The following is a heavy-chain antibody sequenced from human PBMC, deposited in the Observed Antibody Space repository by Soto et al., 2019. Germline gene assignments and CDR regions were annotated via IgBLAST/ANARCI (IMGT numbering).Heavy chain of an antibody. V-gene: IGHV3-21*01. Sequence: GGSLRLSCAASGFTFSSYSMNWVRQAPGKGLEWVSSISSSSSYIYYADSVKGRFTISRDNAKNSLYLQMNSLRAEDTAVYYCARLHYIDVDLDYWGQGTLVTVSS. D-gene: IGHD2-15*01. J-gene: IGHJ4*02. CDR1: GFTFSSYS. CDR3: ARLHYIDVDLDY. CDR2: ISSSSSYI.